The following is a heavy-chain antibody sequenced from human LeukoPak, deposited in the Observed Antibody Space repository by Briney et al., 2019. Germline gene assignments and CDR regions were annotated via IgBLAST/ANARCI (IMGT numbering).Heavy chain of an antibody. Sequence: PGGSLRLSCAASGFTFSSYAMHWVRQGPGEGLEWVSAISGTGGSAYYADSVKGRFTISRDNSKNTLYLEMNSLRADDTAVYYCAQAEKRESGHRFQHWGQGILVTVSS. D-gene: IGHD3-3*01. CDR3: AQAEKRESGHRFQH. V-gene: IGHV3-23*01. CDR2: ISGTGGSA. CDR1: GFTFSSYA. J-gene: IGHJ1*01.